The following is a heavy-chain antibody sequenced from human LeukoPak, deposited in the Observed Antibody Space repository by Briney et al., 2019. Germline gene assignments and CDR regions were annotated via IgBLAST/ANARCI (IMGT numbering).Heavy chain of an antibody. CDR3: ARGEMATTGPYYYYYMDV. CDR1: GGSISSYY. CDR2: IYYSGST. D-gene: IGHD5-24*01. J-gene: IGHJ6*03. V-gene: IGHV4-59*01. Sequence: SETLSLTCTVPGGSISSYYWSWIRQPPGKGLEWIGYIYYSGSTNYNPSLRSRVTISVDTSKNQFSLKLSSVTAADTAVYYCARGEMATTGPYYYYYMDVWGKGTTVTVSS.